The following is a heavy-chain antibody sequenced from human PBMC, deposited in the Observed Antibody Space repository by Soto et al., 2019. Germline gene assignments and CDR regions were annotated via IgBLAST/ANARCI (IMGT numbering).Heavy chain of an antibody. D-gene: IGHD1-26*01. CDR3: AGSGGATRNWFDP. Sequence: PGESLKISCKGSGYSFTSYWISWVRQMPGKGLEWMGRIDPSDSYTNYSPSFQGHVTISADKSISTAYLQWSSLKASDTAMYYCAGSGGATRNWFDPWGQGTLVTVSS. CDR2: IDPSDSYT. J-gene: IGHJ5*02. V-gene: IGHV5-10-1*01. CDR1: GYSFTSYW.